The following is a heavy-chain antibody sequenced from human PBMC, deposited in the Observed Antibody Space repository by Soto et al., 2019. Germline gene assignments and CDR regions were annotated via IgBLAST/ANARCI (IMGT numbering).Heavy chain of an antibody. CDR1: GFTFSSYG. CDR2: IWYDGSNK. CDR3: ARDCSGGSCYRSRYYYYYGMDV. D-gene: IGHD2-15*01. J-gene: IGHJ6*02. V-gene: IGHV3-33*01. Sequence: QVQLVESGGGVVQPGRSLRLSCAASGFTFSSYGMHWVRKAQGKGLEGVAVIWYDGSNKHYADSVKGRFTITRDNYKNXXYXQXNSLSGEDAAVYYGARDCSGGSCYRSRYYYYYGMDVWGPGTTVTVSS.